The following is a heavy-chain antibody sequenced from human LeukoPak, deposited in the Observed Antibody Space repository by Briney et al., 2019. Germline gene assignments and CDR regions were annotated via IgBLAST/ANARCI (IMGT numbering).Heavy chain of an antibody. D-gene: IGHD6-13*01. J-gene: IGHJ4*02. V-gene: IGHV4-4*02. Sequence: GSLRLSCAASGFTFSSYWMSWVRQPPGKGLEWIGEIYHSGSTNYNPSLKSRVTISVDKSKNQFSLKLSSVTAADTAVYYCAIVHSSSWGISDSWGQGTLVTVSS. CDR2: IYHSGST. CDR3: AIVHSSSWGISDS. CDR1: GFTFSSYW.